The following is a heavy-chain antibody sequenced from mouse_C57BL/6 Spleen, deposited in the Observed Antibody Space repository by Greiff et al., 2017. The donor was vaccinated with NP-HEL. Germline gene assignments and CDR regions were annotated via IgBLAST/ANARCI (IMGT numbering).Heavy chain of an antibody. J-gene: IGHJ2*01. CDR3: ARWGTTVGGYFDY. CDR1: GYTFTSYW. D-gene: IGHD1-1*01. Sequence: QVHVKQPGTELVKPGASVKLSCKASGYTFTSYWMHWVKQRPGQGLEWIGNINPSNGGTNYNEKFKSKATLTVDKSSSTAYMQLSSLTSEDSAVYYCARWGTTVGGYFDYWGQGTTLTVSS. V-gene: IGHV1-53*01. CDR2: INPSNGGT.